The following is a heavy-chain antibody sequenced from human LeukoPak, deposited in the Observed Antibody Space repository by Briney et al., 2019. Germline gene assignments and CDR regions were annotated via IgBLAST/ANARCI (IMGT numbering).Heavy chain of an antibody. V-gene: IGHV3-9*01. Sequence: GGSLRLSCAASGFTFDDYAMHWVRQAPGKGLEWVSGISWNSGSIGYADSVKGRFTISRDNAKNSLYLQMNSLRAEDTALYYCAKDSSIRGLSSWYMRVFDYWGQGTLVTVSS. D-gene: IGHD6-13*01. J-gene: IGHJ4*02. CDR1: GFTFDDYA. CDR2: ISWNSGSI. CDR3: AKDSSIRGLSSWYMRVFDY.